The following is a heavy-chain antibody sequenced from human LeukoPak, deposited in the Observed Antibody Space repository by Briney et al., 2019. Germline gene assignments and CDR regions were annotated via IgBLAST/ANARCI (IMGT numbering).Heavy chain of an antibody. J-gene: IGHJ4*02. V-gene: IGHV3-7*01. Sequence: QPGGSLRLSCTASGFTFITYWMGWFRQPPGKGLEFVANKKKDGSKIEYVDSEKGRFTISRDNAKNSLYLQMISLRAEDTAVYYCARWRGAQSEFEYWGQGTLVTVSS. D-gene: IGHD3-3*01. CDR2: KKKDGSKI. CDR3: ARWRGAQSEFEY. CDR1: GFTFITYW.